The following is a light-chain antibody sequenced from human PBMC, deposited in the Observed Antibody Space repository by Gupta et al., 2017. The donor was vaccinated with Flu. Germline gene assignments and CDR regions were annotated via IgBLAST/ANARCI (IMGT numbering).Light chain of an antibody. J-gene: IGKJ2*01. CDR2: WAS. CDR1: QSVLYSPNNNNY. V-gene: IGKV4-1*01. Sequence: DIVMTQSPDSLAVSLGERATINCKSSQSVLYSPNNNNYLAWYQQKPGQPPKLLIYWASTRESGVPDRFSGSGSGTDFTLTISSLQAEDVAVYYCHQYYGRPYNFGRGTKLEIK. CDR3: HQYYGRPYN.